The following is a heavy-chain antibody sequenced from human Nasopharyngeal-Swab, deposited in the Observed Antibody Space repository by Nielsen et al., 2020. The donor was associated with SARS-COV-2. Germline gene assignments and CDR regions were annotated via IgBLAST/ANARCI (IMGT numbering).Heavy chain of an antibody. D-gene: IGHD4-23*01. J-gene: IGHJ4*02. CDR3: ARGDNLGDYGGKDRRYFDY. CDR2: IYHTGST. V-gene: IGHV4-59*12. Sequence: SETLSLTCTVSGGSMNSYYWNWIRQPPGKGLEWIGYIYHTGSTNYNPSLKSRVTISIDTSKNQFSLKLSSVTAADTAVYYCARGDNLGDYGGKDRRYFDYWGQGTLVTVSS. CDR1: GGSMNSYY.